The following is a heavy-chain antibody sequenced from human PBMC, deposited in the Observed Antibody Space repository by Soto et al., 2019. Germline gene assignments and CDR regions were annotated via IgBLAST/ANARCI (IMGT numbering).Heavy chain of an antibody. J-gene: IGHJ6*02. CDR1: GYTFTSYG. CDR3: ARVAFTVATGGYYYGMDV. D-gene: IGHD4-17*01. Sequence: ASVKVSCKASGYTFTSYGISWVRQAPGQGLEWMGWISAYNGNTNYAQKLQGRVTMTTDTSTSTAYMELRSLRSDDTAVYYCARVAFTVATGGYYYGMDVWGQGTTVTVSS. V-gene: IGHV1-18*01. CDR2: ISAYNGNT.